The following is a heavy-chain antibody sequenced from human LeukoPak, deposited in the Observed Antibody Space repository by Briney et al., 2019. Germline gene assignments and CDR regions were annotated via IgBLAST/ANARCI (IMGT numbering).Heavy chain of an antibody. CDR1: GGSVTSGSYY. Sequence: KPSETLSLTCSVSGGSVTSGSYYWSWIRQPPGKELEWIGYISYRGSTNYNPSLKSRVTISVDTSKNQFSLKLTSVTAADTAVYYCARENAAFSPFGYWGQGTLVIV. V-gene: IGHV4-61*01. J-gene: IGHJ4*02. CDR2: ISYRGST. D-gene: IGHD6-25*01. CDR3: ARENAAFSPFGY.